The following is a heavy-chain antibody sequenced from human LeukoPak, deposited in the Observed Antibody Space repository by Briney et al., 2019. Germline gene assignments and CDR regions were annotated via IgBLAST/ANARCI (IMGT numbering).Heavy chain of an antibody. J-gene: IGHJ4*02. CDR2: IYYSGST. Sequence: SQTLSLTCTVSGGSISSSSYYWGWIRQPPGKGLEWIGRIYYSGSTYYNPSLKSRVTISVDTSEHQFSLKLSSVTAADTAVYYCARQDVGIAARPFDYWGQGTLVTVSS. V-gene: IGHV4-39*01. CDR1: GGSISSSSYY. D-gene: IGHD6-6*01. CDR3: ARQDVGIAARPFDY.